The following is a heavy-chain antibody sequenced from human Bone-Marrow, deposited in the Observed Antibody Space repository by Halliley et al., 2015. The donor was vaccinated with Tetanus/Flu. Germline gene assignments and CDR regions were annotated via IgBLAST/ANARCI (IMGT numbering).Heavy chain of an antibody. CDR1: GDSVSSNSVA. CDR2: TYYRSKWFK. CDR3: ARDAITGIAY. D-gene: IGHD1-20*01. J-gene: IGHJ4*02. V-gene: IGHV6-1*01. Sequence: LVKPTQTLSLTCAISGDSVSSNSVAWIWIRQSPSRGLEWLGRTYYRSKWFKDYALSVKSRMTVTPDTSKNQFSLQVTSVTPEDTAMYYCARDAITGIAYWGQGTLVTVSS.